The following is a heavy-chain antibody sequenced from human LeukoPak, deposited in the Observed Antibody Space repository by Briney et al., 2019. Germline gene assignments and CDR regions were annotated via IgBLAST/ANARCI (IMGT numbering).Heavy chain of an antibody. CDR3: ARGGVGGIVVVVAAHFDY. D-gene: IGHD2-15*01. J-gene: IGHJ4*02. CDR1: GYTFTGYY. V-gene: IGHV1-2*02. Sequence: ASVKVSFKASGYTFTGYYMHWVRQAPGQGLEWMGWINPNSGGTNYAQKFQGRVTMTRDTSISTAYMELSRLRSDDTAVYYCARGGVGGIVVVVAAHFDYWGQGTLVTVSS. CDR2: INPNSGGT.